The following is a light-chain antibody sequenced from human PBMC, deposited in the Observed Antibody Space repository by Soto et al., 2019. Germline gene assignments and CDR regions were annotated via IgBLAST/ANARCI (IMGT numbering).Light chain of an antibody. CDR2: GAS. V-gene: IGKV3-15*01. CDR3: QQYNNWPRT. J-gene: IGKJ1*01. CDR1: QSVSSD. Sequence: EIVMTQSPATRSVSPGERATLSCRASQSVSSDLAWYHKKPGQAPRILIYGASTRATGIPARFSGSGSGTEFTLSINSLQSEDFAVYYCQQYNNWPRTFGQGTKVDIK.